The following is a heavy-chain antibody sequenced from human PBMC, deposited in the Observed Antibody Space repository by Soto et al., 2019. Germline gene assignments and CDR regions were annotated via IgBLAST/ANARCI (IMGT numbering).Heavy chain of an antibody. CDR3: ATVGYCSSTSCQTRYYYYGMDV. D-gene: IGHD2-2*03. Sequence: VGSLRLSYAASGLTFSDYSMNWGRQAPGKGLEWVSYISRSGSDIYYADSVKGRFTISRDNAKNSLFLQMNSLRAEDTAVYYCATVGYCSSTSCQTRYYYYGMDVWGQGTTVTVSS. CDR1: GLTFSDYS. CDR2: ISRSGSDI. V-gene: IGHV3-11*01. J-gene: IGHJ6*02.